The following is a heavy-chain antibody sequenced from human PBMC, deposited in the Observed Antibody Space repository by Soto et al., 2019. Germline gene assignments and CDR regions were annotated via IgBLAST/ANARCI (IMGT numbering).Heavy chain of an antibody. CDR2: ISGSGGST. J-gene: IGHJ6*02. D-gene: IGHD3-9*01. Sequence: EVQLLESGGGLVQPGGSLRLSCAASGFTFSSYAMSWVRQAPGKGLEWVSAISGSGGSTYYADSGKGRCTISRDNSKNTLKLQMTSMIAEHMAVSYCAKDEVYDILTGYYSTRTYYGMDVWGQGTTVTVSS. CDR3: AKDEVYDILTGYYSTRTYYGMDV. CDR1: GFTFSSYA. V-gene: IGHV3-23*01.